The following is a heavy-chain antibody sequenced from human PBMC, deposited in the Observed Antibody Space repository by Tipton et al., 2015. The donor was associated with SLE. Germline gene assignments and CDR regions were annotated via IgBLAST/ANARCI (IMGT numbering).Heavy chain of an antibody. V-gene: IGHV4-31*03. CDR2: ISYSGST. J-gene: IGHJ4*02. CDR1: GGSIDGYY. CDR3: ARDVGGYNTGWFPYYFDY. D-gene: IGHD2-8*02. Sequence: GLVKPSETLSLTCTVSGGSIDGYYWSWIRQYPGKGLEWIGYISYSGSTNYNSSLKSRLTISVDTSKNQFSLKLSSVTAADTAVYYCARDVGGYNTGWFPYYFDYWGQGTLVTVSS.